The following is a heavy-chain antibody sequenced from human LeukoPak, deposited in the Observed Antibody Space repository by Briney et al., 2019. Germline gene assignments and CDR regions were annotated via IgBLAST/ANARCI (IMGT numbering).Heavy chain of an antibody. D-gene: IGHD2-2*02. Sequence: SETLSLTCTVSGGSISSSSYYWGWIRQPPGKGLEWIGSIYYSGSTYYNPSLKSRVTLSVDTSKSQFSLKLSSVTAADTAVYYCARHVSFIAGSSSSYTAFDYWGQGTLVTVSS. CDR2: IYYSGST. CDR3: ARHVSFIAGSSSSYTAFDY. J-gene: IGHJ4*02. V-gene: IGHV4-39*01. CDR1: GGSISSSSYY.